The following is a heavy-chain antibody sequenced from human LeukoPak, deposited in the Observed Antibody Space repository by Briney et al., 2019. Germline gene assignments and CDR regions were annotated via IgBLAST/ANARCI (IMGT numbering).Heavy chain of an antibody. D-gene: IGHD1-26*01. V-gene: IGHV3-64*01. Sequence: PGRSLRLSCAASGFTFSSYAMHWVRQAPGKGLEYVSAISSNGGSTYYANSVKGRFTISRDNSKNTLYLQMGSLRAEDMAVYYCARGGWEPRVFTFDYWGQGTLVTVSS. CDR1: GFTFSSYA. CDR2: ISSNGGST. CDR3: ARGGWEPRVFTFDY. J-gene: IGHJ4*02.